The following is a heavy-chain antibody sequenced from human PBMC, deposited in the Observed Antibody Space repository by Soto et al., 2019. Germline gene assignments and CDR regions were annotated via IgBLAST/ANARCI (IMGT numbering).Heavy chain of an antibody. D-gene: IGHD5-12*01. V-gene: IGHV5-51*01. J-gene: IGHJ6*03. Sequence: GESLKISCKGSGYSFTSYWIGWVRQMPGKGLEWMGIIYPGDSDTRYSPSFQGQVTISADKSISTAYLQWSSLKASDTAMYYCARINARSGYDLRGYYMDVWGKGTTVTVSS. CDR2: IYPGDSDT. CDR3: ARINARSGYDLRGYYMDV. CDR1: GYSFTSYW.